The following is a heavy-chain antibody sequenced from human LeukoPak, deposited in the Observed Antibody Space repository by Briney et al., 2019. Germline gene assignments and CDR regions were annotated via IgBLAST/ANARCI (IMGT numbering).Heavy chain of an antibody. Sequence: GASVKVSCKASGGTFSSYAISWVRQAPGQGLEWMGGIIPIFGTANYAQKFQGRVTITADESTSTAYMELSSLRSEDTAVYYCASPGTPGTTGTPFDYWGQGTLVTVSS. CDR3: ASPGTPGTTGTPFDY. CDR2: IIPIFGTA. D-gene: IGHD1-1*01. V-gene: IGHV1-69*13. J-gene: IGHJ4*02. CDR1: GGTFSSYA.